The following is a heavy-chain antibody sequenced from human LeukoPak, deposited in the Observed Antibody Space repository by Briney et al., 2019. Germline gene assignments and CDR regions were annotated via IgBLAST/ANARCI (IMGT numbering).Heavy chain of an antibody. CDR1: GYTFTSYD. D-gene: IGHD6-13*01. CDR2: MNSHSGNT. V-gene: IGHV1-8*01. Sequence: ASVKVSCKASGYTFTSYDINWVRQAPGQRLEWMGQMNSHSGNTDYAQKFQGRVTMTRNTSISTAYMELSSLRSEDTAVYYCARIRGIAAAPTPGYWGQGTLVTVSS. J-gene: IGHJ4*02. CDR3: ARIRGIAAAPTPGY.